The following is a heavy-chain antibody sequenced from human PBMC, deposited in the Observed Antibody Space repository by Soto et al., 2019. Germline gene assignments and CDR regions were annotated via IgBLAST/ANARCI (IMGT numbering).Heavy chain of an antibody. CDR3: ARDRDGLGPLMGATNIAQVYSAI. CDR2: INAGNGNT. CDR1: GYTFTSYA. V-gene: IGHV1-3*01. J-gene: IGHJ3*02. Sequence: ASVKVSCKASGYTFTSYAMHWVRQAPGQRLEWMGWINAGNGNTKYSQKFQGRVTITRDTSASTAYMELSSLRSEDTAVYYCARDRDGLGPLMGATNIAQVYSAIWGQGTMVTVSS. D-gene: IGHD2-8*01.